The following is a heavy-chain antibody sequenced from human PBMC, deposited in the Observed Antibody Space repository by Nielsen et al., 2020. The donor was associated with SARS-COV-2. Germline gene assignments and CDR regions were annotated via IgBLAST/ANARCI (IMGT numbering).Heavy chain of an antibody. CDR2: IIPIFGTP. CDR3: ARDRLGYTYYDIWSGYYLDY. CDR1: GGTFSNFA. V-gene: IGHV1-69*13. J-gene: IGHJ4*02. Sequence: SVKVSCKASGGTFSNFAISWVRQAPGQGLEWIGGIIPIFGTPNYAQRFQGRVTITADASTSTAYMELSSLRSEDTAVYYCARDRLGYTYYDIWSGYYLDYWGQGTLVTVSS. D-gene: IGHD3-3*01.